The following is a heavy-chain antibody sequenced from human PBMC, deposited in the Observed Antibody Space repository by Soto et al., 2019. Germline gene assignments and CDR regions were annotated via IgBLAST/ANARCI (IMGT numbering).Heavy chain of an antibody. D-gene: IGHD3-16*01. Sequence: EVQLVESGGGLVQPGGSLRLSCAASGFTFSDYYMDWVRQVPGKGLEWVGRTRNKANSYTTEYAASVRGRFSISRDDSKDSMYLEICGLRTEETGVYYCARDTGGGFDYWGQGALVTVSS. CDR1: GFTFSDYY. CDR2: TRNKANSYTT. J-gene: IGHJ4*02. CDR3: ARDTGGGFDY. V-gene: IGHV3-72*01.